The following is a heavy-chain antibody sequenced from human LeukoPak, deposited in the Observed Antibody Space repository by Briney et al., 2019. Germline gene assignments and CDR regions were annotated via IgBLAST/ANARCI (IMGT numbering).Heavy chain of an antibody. CDR3: TRDHYYYMDV. V-gene: IGHV3-49*04. Sequence: GGSLRLSCTASGYTFGDYAMSWVRQAPGKGLEWVAFIRTKPTGGTTDYAASVKDRFTISRDDSKSIAYLQMNSLKTGDTALYYCTRDHYYYMDVWGKGTTVTVSS. CDR2: IRTKPTGGTT. J-gene: IGHJ6*03. CDR1: GYTFGDYA.